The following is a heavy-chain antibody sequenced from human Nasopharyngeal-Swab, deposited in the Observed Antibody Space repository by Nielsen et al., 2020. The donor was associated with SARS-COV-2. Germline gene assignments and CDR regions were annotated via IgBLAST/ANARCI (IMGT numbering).Heavy chain of an antibody. V-gene: IGHV3-21*01. D-gene: IGHD5-18*01. Sequence: GESLKISCAASGFTFDDYAMHWVRQAPGKGLEWVSSISSSSSYIYYADSVKGRFTISRDNAKNSLYLQMNSLRDEDTAVYYCASNSGYNYGSPLDYWGQGTLVTVSS. CDR2: ISSSSSYI. J-gene: IGHJ4*02. CDR1: GFTFDDYA. CDR3: ASNSGYNYGSPLDY.